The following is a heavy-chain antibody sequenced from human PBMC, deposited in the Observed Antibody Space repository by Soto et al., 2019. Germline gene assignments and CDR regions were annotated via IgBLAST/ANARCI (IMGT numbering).Heavy chain of an antibody. CDR2: ISVSDAFI. D-gene: IGHD1-20*01. CDR3: TRETVAGITGLDY. V-gene: IGHV3-23*01. CDR1: VFNVGAFA. J-gene: IGHJ4*02. Sequence: GGSLRLSCAASVFNVGAFAVNWVRQAPGKGLEWVSGISVSDAFIYYAGSVRGRFSISRDASENILYLQMNSLRVDDTALYYCTRETVAGITGLDYWGPGTLVTVSS.